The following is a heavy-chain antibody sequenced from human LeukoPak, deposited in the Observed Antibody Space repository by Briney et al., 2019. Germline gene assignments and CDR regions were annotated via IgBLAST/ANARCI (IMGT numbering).Heavy chain of an antibody. CDR2: MNPNSGNT. V-gene: IGHV1-8*01. D-gene: IGHD6-13*01. Sequence: ASVKASCKASGYTFTSYDINWVRQATGQGLEWMGWMNPNSGNTGYAQKFQGRVTMTRNTSISTAYMELSSLRSEDTAVYYCAGIAAAGNRNFDYWGQGTLVTVSS. J-gene: IGHJ4*02. CDR3: AGIAAAGNRNFDY. CDR1: GYTFTSYD.